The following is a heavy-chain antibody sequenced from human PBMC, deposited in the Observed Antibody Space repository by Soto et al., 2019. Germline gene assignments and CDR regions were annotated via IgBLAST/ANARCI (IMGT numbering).Heavy chain of an antibody. D-gene: IGHD4-17*01. J-gene: IGHJ4*02. CDR3: ARSTNDYGDRH. V-gene: IGHV1-8*01. CDR2: MNPNSGNT. Sequence: QVQLVQSGAEVKKPGASVKVSCKASGYTFTSYAINWVRQATGQGLEWMGWMNPNSGNTGYALKFQGRITMTRNTSISTAYMELSSLRCEDTAVYYCARSTNDYGDRHWGQGTLVTVSS. CDR1: GYTFTSYA.